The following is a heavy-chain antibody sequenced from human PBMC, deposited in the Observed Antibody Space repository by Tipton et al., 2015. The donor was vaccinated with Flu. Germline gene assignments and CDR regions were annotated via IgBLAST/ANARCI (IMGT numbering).Heavy chain of an antibody. CDR3: ARGHGSTDTYLDS. D-gene: IGHD5-24*01. Sequence: TLSLTCAVYGGSFSGHYWSWIRQPPGQGLEWIGEISHGGTTNYNPSLKSRVTLSVDTSKNQFSLKLTSVTAADTALYYCARGHGSTDTYLDSCGQQTVVTVSS. CDR2: ISHGGTT. CDR1: GGSFSGHY. J-gene: IGHJ4*01. V-gene: IGHV4-34*01.